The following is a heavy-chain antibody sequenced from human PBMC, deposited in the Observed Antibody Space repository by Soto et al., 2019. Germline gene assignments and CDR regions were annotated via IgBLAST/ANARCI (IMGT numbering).Heavy chain of an antibody. CDR1: GGSISSYY. D-gene: IGHD3-22*01. J-gene: IGHJ4*02. V-gene: IGHV4-59*01. CDR2: IYYSGST. CDR3: ASGPSYYYASSGYYPPLVY. Sequence: QVQLQESGPGLVKPSETLSLTCTVSGGSISSYYWSWIRQPPGKGLGWIGYIYYSGSTNYNPSLKSRVTISVDTSKNQFSLKLSSVTAADTAVYYCASGPSYYYASSGYYPPLVYWGQGTLVTVSS.